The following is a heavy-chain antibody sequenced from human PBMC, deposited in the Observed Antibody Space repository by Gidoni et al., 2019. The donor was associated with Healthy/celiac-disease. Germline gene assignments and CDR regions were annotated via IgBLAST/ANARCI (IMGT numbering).Heavy chain of an antibody. CDR1: GGSFSGYY. D-gene: IGHD6-19*01. CDR3: ARERGQWLVRYYYYGMDV. J-gene: IGHJ6*02. Sequence: QVQLQQWGAGLLKPSETLSLTCAVYGGSFSGYYWSWIRQPPGKGLEWIGEINHSGSTNYNPSLKSRVTISVDTSKNQFSLKLSSVTAADTAVYYCARERGQWLVRYYYYGMDVWGQGTTVTVSS. CDR2: INHSGST. V-gene: IGHV4-34*01.